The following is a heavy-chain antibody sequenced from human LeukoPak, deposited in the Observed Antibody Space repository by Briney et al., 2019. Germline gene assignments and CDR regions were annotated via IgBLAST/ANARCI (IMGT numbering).Heavy chain of an antibody. V-gene: IGHV1-69*01. CDR1: GGTFISYA. D-gene: IGHD5-18*01. CDR3: AREDTAMAPYYFDY. Sequence: ASVKVSCKASGGTFISYAISWVRQAPGQGLEWMGGIIPIFGTANYAQKFQGRVTITADESTSTAYMELSSLRSEDTAVYYCAREDTAMAPYYFDYWGQGTLVTVSS. CDR2: IIPIFGTA. J-gene: IGHJ4*02.